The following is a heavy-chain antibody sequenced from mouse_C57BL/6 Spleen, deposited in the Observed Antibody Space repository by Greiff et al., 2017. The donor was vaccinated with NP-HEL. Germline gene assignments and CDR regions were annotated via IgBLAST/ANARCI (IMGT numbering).Heavy chain of an antibody. CDR3: ARGAHWVLFAY. D-gene: IGHD4-1*01. Sequence: ESGPGLVKPSQSLSLTCSVPGYSITSGYYWNWIRQFPGNKLEWMGYISYDGSNNYNPSLKNRISITRDTSKNQFFLKLNSVTTEDTATYYCARGAHWVLFAYWGQGTLVTVSA. V-gene: IGHV3-6*01. CDR2: ISYDGSN. J-gene: IGHJ3*01. CDR1: GYSITSGYY.